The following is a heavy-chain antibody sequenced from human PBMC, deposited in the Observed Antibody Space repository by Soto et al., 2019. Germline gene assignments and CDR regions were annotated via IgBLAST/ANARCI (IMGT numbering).Heavy chain of an antibody. V-gene: IGHV2-5*02. J-gene: IGHJ4*02. CDR2: LYWDDDK. CDR3: ARTSVNWGSRGLVDY. D-gene: IGHD7-27*01. Sequence: QITLKESGPTLVKPTQPLTLTCTFSGFSLSTSGVGVGWIRQPPGKALEWLAFLYWDDDKRYSPSLKSRLTSTKDTSKNQVLLTMTNMDPVDTATYYCARTSVNWGSRGLVDYWGQGTLVTVAS. CDR1: GFSLSTSGVG.